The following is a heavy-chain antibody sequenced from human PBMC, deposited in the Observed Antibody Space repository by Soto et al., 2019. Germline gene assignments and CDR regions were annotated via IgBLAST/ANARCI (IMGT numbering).Heavy chain of an antibody. V-gene: IGHV3-9*01. CDR2: ISWNSGSI. CDR1: GFTFDDYA. CDR3: AKDIRYYYDSSGYYDY. J-gene: IGHJ4*02. Sequence: VQLVESGGGLVQPGRSLRLSCAASGFTFDDYAMHWVRQAPGKGLEWVSGISWNSGSIGYADSVKGRFTISRDNAKNSLYLQMNSLRAEDTALYYCAKDIRYYYDSSGYYDYWGQGTLVTVSS. D-gene: IGHD3-22*01.